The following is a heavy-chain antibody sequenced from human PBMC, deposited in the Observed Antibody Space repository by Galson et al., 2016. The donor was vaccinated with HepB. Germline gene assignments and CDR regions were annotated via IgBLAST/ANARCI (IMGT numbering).Heavy chain of an antibody. Sequence: SLRLSCAASGLTISNYNMNWVRLAPGKGPEWVSYITATTGVTYYADSVRGRFTISRDNAKNSVYLQMNSLRAEDTAVYYCVRAFSGNTYGSYYWGQGTLVTVSS. CDR3: VRAFSGNTYGSYY. D-gene: IGHD5-18*01. V-gene: IGHV3-48*01. CDR1: GLTISNYN. J-gene: IGHJ4*02. CDR2: ITATTGVT.